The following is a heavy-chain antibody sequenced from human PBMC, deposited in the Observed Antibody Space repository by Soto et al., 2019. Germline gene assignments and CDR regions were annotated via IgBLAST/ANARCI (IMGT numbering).Heavy chain of an antibody. J-gene: IGHJ6*02. D-gene: IGHD2-8*01. CDR1: EYTFTNYY. CDR2: INPSGGAT. V-gene: IGHV1-46*01. Sequence: ASVKVSCKASEYTFTNYYIHWVQQAPGQGLEWMARINPSGGATGYAQTFQGRVAVTMDTSASTVYMELSSLRSADTAVYYCARGGGGCTDGLCQINFYFGLDVWGQGTTVTVSS. CDR3: ARGGGGCTDGLCQINFYFGLDV.